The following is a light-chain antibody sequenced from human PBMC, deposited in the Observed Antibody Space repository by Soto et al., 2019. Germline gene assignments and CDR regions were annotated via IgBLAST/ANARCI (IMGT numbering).Light chain of an antibody. CDR1: QGISSC. CDR3: QQANSFPLP. J-gene: IGKJ4*01. Sequence: DLQMTQSPSSLSASVGDRVTITCRASQGISSCLAWYQQNPGKAPNLLIYAASSLQSGVPSRFSGSGSGTDFTLTISSLQPEDFATYYCQQANSFPLPFGGGTKVEIK. CDR2: AAS. V-gene: IGKV1-12*01.